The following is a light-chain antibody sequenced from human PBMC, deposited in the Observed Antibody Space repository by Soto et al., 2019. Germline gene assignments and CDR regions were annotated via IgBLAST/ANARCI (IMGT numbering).Light chain of an antibody. J-gene: IGKJ3*01. CDR2: AAS. Sequence: DIQMTQSPTSLSASVGDRVTITCRASQDIRNFVAWYQQKPGKAPKLLIYAASTLQSVVPSRFSGSGSGTDFTLTINSLHPEDVATYSCQKYSSVPVFGPGTKVQIK. CDR1: QDIRNF. V-gene: IGKV1-27*01. CDR3: QKYSSVPV.